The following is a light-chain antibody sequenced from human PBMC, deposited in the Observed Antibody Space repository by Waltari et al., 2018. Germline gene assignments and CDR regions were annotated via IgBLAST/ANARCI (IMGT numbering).Light chain of an antibody. Sequence: DIVMTQSPDSLAVSLGERATINCKSSQSVLYSSNNKNYLAWYQQKPGQPPKLLIYWASTRESGVPDRFSGSGSGTDFTLTISSLQAEEVAVYYCQQYYSNTPTFGQGTKVEIK. CDR3: QQYYSNTPT. J-gene: IGKJ1*01. CDR1: QSVLYSSNNKNY. V-gene: IGKV4-1*01. CDR2: WAS.